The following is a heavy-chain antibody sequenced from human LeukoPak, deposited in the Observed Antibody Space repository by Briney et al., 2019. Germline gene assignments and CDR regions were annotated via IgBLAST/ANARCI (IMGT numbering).Heavy chain of an antibody. V-gene: IGHV4-59*01. Sequence: SETLSLTCTVSGGSISSYYWSWIRQPPGKGLEWIGYIYYSGSTNYNPSLRSRVTISVDTSKNQFSLKLSSVTAADTAVYYCARGYDFWSGYSGWFDPWGQGTLVTVSS. J-gene: IGHJ5*02. D-gene: IGHD3-3*01. CDR1: GGSISSYY. CDR2: IYYSGST. CDR3: ARGYDFWSGYSGWFDP.